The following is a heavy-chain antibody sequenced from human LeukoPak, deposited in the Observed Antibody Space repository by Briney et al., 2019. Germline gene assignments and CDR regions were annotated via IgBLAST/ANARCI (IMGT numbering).Heavy chain of an antibody. Sequence: SSETLSLTCTVSGGSISSYYWSWIRQPPGKGLEWIGYIYYSGSTNYNPSLKSRVTISVDTSKNQFSLKLSSVAAADTAVYYCARDTAMVIFDYWGQGTLVTVSS. CDR3: ARDTAMVIFDY. CDR1: GGSISSYY. CDR2: IYYSGST. J-gene: IGHJ4*02. D-gene: IGHD5-18*01. V-gene: IGHV4-59*01.